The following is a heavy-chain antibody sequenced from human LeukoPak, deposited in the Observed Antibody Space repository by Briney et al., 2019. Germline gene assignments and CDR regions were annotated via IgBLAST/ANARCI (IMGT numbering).Heavy chain of an antibody. CDR2: ISGSGGST. D-gene: IGHD6-19*01. Sequence: GGSLRLSCAASGFTFSSYVMSWVRQAPGKGLEWVSAISGSGGSTYYADSVKGRFTISRDNAKNSLYLQMNSLRAEDTAVYYCARDLAVAVGWFDPWGQGTLVTVSS. CDR3: ARDLAVAVGWFDP. V-gene: IGHV3-23*01. CDR1: GFTFSSYV. J-gene: IGHJ5*02.